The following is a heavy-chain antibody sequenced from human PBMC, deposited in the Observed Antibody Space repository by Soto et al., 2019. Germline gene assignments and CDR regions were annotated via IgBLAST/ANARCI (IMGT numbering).Heavy chain of an antibody. CDR3: ARVNYGNYYYYYGMDV. CDR2: IYYTGST. CDR1: GGSISSYY. V-gene: IGHV4-59*01. D-gene: IGHD4-17*01. Sequence: SETLSLTCTVSGGSISSYYWSWIRQPPGKGLEWIGYIYYTGSTNYNPSLKSRVTISVDTSKNQFSLNLSSLTAADTAVYYCARVNYGNYYYYYGMDVWGQGTTVTVSS. J-gene: IGHJ6*02.